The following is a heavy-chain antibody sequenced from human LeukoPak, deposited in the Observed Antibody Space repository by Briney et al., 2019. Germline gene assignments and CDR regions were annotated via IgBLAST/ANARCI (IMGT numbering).Heavy chain of an antibody. CDR1: GGTFSSYA. CDR3: ARDRCSGGSCYSDY. CDR2: IIPIFGTA. Sequence: VASVTVSCKASGGTFSSYAISWVRQAPGQGLEWMGGIIPIFGTANYAQKFQGRVTITTDESTSTAYMELSSLRSEDTAVYYCARDRCSGGSCYSDYWGQGTLVTVSS. V-gene: IGHV1-69*05. D-gene: IGHD2-15*01. J-gene: IGHJ4*02.